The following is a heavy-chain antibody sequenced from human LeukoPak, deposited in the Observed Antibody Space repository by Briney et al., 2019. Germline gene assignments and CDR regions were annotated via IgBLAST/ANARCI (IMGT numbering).Heavy chain of an antibody. CDR1: GGSISSGGYY. CDR2: IYHSGST. CDR3: ARGSDYYDSSGYTYFDY. D-gene: IGHD3-22*01. J-gene: IGHJ4*02. V-gene: IGHV4-30-2*01. Sequence: SETLSLTCTVSGGSISSGGYYWSWIRQPPGKGLEWIEYIYHSGSTYYNPSLKSRVTISVDRSKNQFSLKLSSVTAADTAVYYCARGSDYYDSSGYTYFDYWGQGTLVTVSS.